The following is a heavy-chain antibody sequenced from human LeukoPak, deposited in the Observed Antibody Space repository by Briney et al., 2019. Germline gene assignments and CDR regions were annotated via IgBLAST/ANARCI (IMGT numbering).Heavy chain of an antibody. J-gene: IGHJ5*02. Sequence: ASVKVSCKASGYSFTSYAMNWVRQAPGQGLEWMGWINTNTGNPTYALGFTGRFVFSLGTSVSTAYLQISSLKAEDTAVYYCAREAAAGFFFSFDPWGQGTLVTVSS. CDR2: INTNTGNP. D-gene: IGHD6-13*01. CDR1: GYSFTSYA. CDR3: AREAAAGFFFSFDP. V-gene: IGHV7-4-1*02.